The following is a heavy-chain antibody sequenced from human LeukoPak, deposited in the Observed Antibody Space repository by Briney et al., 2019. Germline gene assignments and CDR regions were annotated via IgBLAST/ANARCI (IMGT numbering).Heavy chain of an antibody. Sequence: GSLRLSCAASGFIFSSYGMNWVRQAPGKGLEWVSYISSSSSSIYYADSVKGRFTISRDNAQNSLYLQMNSLRAEDTAVYYCARGKARREGYYFDYWGQGTLVTVSS. CDR1: GFIFSSYG. CDR3: ARGKARREGYYFDY. V-gene: IGHV3-48*01. CDR2: ISSSSSSI. J-gene: IGHJ4*02. D-gene: IGHD6-13*01.